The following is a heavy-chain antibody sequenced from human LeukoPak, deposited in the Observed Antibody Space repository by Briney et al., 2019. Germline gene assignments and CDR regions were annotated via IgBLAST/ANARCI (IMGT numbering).Heavy chain of an antibody. J-gene: IGHJ2*01. V-gene: IGHV3-66*01. CDR2: IYDGGFT. Sequence: PGGSLRLSCAGSGFTVSNNYMAWVRQAPGKGLEWVSVIYDGGFTEYTDSVKGRFTISRDNSKNTLDLQMNSLRAEDTAVYYCARVMGRLVRNWYFGLWGRGTLVTVSS. D-gene: IGHD3-9*01. CDR3: ARVMGRLVRNWYFGL. CDR1: GFTVSNNY.